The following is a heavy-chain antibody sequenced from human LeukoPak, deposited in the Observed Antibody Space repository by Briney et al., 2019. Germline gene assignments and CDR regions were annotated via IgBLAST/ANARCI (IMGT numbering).Heavy chain of an antibody. Sequence: SETLSLTCTVSGGSISSYYWSWIRQPPGKGLEWIGYIYYSGSTNYNPSLKSRVTISVDTSKNQFSLKLSSVTAADTAVYYCARGTYYYDSSGYSPFDYWGQGTLVTVSS. CDR1: GGSISSYY. D-gene: IGHD3-22*01. J-gene: IGHJ4*02. V-gene: IGHV4-59*12. CDR2: IYYSGST. CDR3: ARGTYYYDSSGYSPFDY.